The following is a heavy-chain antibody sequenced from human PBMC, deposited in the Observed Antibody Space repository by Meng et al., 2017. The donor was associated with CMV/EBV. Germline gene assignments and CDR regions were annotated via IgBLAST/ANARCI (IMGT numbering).Heavy chain of an antibody. J-gene: IGHJ5*02. CDR2: INHSGST. CDR1: GGSFSGYY. D-gene: IGHD2-2*01. Sequence: SQTFSLTCAVYGGSFSGYYWSWIRQPPGKGLEWIGEINHSGSTNYNPSLKSRVTISVDTSKNQFSLKLSSVTAADTAVYYCARGGPNIVVVPAARFDPWGQGTLVTVSS. V-gene: IGHV4-34*01. CDR3: ARGGPNIVVVPAARFDP.